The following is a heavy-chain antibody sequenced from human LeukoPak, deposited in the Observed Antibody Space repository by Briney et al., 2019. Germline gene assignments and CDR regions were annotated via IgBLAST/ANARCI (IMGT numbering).Heavy chain of an antibody. CDR1: GYSFTSYW. CDR2: IYPGDSDT. CDR3: ARRDFWSGYSFDY. V-gene: IGHV5-51*01. D-gene: IGHD3-3*01. Sequence: GESLKISCKGSGYSFTSYWIGCVRQMPGKRLEWMGIIYPGDSDTRYSPSFQGQVTISADKSISTAYLQWSSLKASDTAMYYCARRDFWSGYSFDYWGQGTLVTVSS. J-gene: IGHJ4*02.